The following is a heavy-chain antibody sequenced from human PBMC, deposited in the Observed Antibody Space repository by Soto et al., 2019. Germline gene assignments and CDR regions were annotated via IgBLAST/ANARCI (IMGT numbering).Heavy chain of an antibody. J-gene: IGHJ4*02. D-gene: IGHD5-18*01. CDR2: IKNDGSEK. Sequence: EEQLVESGGALVRPGESLRLSCAASGISTSSYWMGWVRQAPGRGLEWVASIKNDGSEKYYMDSLKGRFTISRDNALNSLYLKMNSLRAEDTAVYFCVTGYHSDYWGQGTLVTVSS. CDR1: GISTSSYW. V-gene: IGHV3-7*01. CDR3: VTGYHSDY.